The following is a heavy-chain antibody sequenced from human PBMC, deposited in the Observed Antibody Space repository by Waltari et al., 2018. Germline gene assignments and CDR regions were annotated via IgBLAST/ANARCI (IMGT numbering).Heavy chain of an antibody. J-gene: IGHJ3*02. CDR2: SIPIFGTA. Sequence: QVQLVQSGAEVKKPGSSVKVSCKASGGTFSSYAISWVRQAPGQGLEWMGGSIPIFGTANYAQKFQGRVTITADESTSTAYMELSSLRSEDTAVYYCARISHIAVAGNDAFDIWGQGTMVTVSS. D-gene: IGHD6-19*01. CDR3: ARISHIAVAGNDAFDI. CDR1: GGTFSSYA. V-gene: IGHV1-69*13.